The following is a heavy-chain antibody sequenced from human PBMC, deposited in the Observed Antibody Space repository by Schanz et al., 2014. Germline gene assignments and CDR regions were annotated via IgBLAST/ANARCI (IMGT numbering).Heavy chain of an antibody. CDR2: INTYNGDT. CDR3: ARELRLEYYFDY. D-gene: IGHD4-17*01. CDR1: GYTFTSNG. J-gene: IGHJ4*02. Sequence: QVQLVQSGAEVKEPGASVKVSCKASGYTFTSNGITWVRQAPGQGLEWMGWINTYNGDTAYAQNMQGRVSMTTETAASTAYMELRSLRSDDTAVYYCARELRLEYYFDYWGQGTQVTVSS. V-gene: IGHV1-18*04.